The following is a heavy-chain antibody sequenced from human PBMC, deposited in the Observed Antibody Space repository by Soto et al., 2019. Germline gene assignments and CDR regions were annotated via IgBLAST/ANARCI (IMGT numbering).Heavy chain of an antibody. CDR3: ARETSGSYYYGMDV. CDR2: IYYSGST. D-gene: IGHD3-10*01. V-gene: IGHV4-31*03. Sequence: SETLSLTCTVSGGSISSGGYYWSWIRQHPGKGLEWIGYIYYSGSTYYNPSLKSRVTISVDTSKNQFSLKLSSVTAADTAVYYCARETSGSYYYGMDVWGQGTTVTVSS. J-gene: IGHJ6*02. CDR1: GGSISSGGYY.